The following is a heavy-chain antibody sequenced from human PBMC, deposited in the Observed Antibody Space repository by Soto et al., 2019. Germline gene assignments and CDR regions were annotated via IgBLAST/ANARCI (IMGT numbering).Heavy chain of an antibody. J-gene: IGHJ2*01. D-gene: IGHD3-9*01. Sequence: QLQLQESGSRLVKASQTLSLTCLVSGVSIDRDIYSWNWIRQPPGKGLEWVGYIFRSGNSYYNPSLKCRVTVSIARSEDRFSRKVASVTGADTAVYYCVRGDGVEVAYWQATGYHMGYFERWGRGMVVTVSS. CDR3: VRGDGVEVAYWQATGYHMGYFER. CDR1: GVSIDRDIYS. V-gene: IGHV4-30-2*01. CDR2: IFRSGNS.